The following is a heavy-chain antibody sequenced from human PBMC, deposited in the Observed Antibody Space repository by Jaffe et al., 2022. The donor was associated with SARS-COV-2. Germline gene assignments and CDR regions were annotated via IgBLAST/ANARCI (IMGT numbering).Heavy chain of an antibody. D-gene: IGHD2-15*01. CDR1: GFTFSSYG. J-gene: IGHJ6*02. V-gene: IGHV3-30*18. Sequence: QVQLVESGGGVVQPGRSLRLSCAASGFTFSSYGMHWVRQAPGKGLEWVAVISYDGSNKYYADSVKGRFTISRDNSKNTLYLQMNSLRAEDTAVYYCAKDRYCSGGSCSPHFDYGMDVWGQGTTVTVSS. CDR2: ISYDGSNK. CDR3: AKDRYCSGGSCSPHFDYGMDV.